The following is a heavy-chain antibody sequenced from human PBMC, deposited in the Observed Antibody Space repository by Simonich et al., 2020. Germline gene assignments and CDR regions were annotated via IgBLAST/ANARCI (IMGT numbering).Heavy chain of an antibody. J-gene: IGHJ3*02. CDR3: ARPLGIVWAFDI. CDR1: GGSFSGYY. D-gene: IGHD3-16*01. V-gene: IGHV4-34*01. Sequence: QVQLQQWGAGLLKPSETLSLTCAVYGGSFSGYYCSWIRQPPGKGLEWIGENNHSGSTNYNPSIKSRVTISVDTSKKQFSLKLSSVTAADTAVYYCARPLGIVWAFDIWGQGTMVTVSS. CDR2: NNHSGST.